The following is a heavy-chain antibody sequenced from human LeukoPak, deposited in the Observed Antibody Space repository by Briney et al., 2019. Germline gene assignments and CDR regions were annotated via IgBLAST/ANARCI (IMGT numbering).Heavy chain of an antibody. J-gene: IGHJ5*02. Sequence: SETLSLTCAVSGGSISSGGYSWSWIRQPPGKGLEWIGYIYHSGSTYYNPSLKSRVTISVDRSKNQFSLKLSSVTAADTAVYYCARGDSVFGVVRFDPWGQGTLVTVSS. D-gene: IGHD3-3*01. CDR1: GGSISSGGYS. CDR3: ARGDSVFGVVRFDP. CDR2: IYHSGST. V-gene: IGHV4-30-2*01.